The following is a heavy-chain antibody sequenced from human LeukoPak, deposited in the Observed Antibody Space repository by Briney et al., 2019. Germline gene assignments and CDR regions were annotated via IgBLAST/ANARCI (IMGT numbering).Heavy chain of an antibody. CDR2: INPNSGGT. V-gene: IGHV1-2*02. CDR3: AGSSWFGELWSAFDI. CDR1: GYTFTGYY. J-gene: IGHJ3*02. Sequence: ASVKVSCKASGYTFTGYYMHWVRQAPGQGLEWMGWINPNSGGTNYAQKFQGRVTMTRDTSISTAYMELSRLRSDDTAVYYCAGSSWFGELWSAFDIWGQGTMVIVSS. D-gene: IGHD3-10*01.